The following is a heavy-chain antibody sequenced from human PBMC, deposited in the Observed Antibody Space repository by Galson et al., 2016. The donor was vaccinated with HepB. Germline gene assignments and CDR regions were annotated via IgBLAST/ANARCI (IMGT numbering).Heavy chain of an antibody. CDR3: ARDQERESWIQLWLLDVHLPLRSWFDP. CDR1: GYTFTSYY. D-gene: IGHD5-18*01. CDR2: INPSGGST. Sequence: SVKVSCKASGYTFTSYYMHWVRQAPGQGLEWMGIINPSGGSTSYAQKFQGRVTMTRDTSTSTVYMELSSLRSEDTAVYYCARDQERESWIQLWLLDVHLPLRSWFDPWGQGTLVTVSS. J-gene: IGHJ5*02. V-gene: IGHV1-46*01.